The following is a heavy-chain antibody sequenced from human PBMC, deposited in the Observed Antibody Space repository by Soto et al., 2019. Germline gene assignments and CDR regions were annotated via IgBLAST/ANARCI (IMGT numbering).Heavy chain of an antibody. V-gene: IGHV3-23*01. Sequence: EEQLLESGGGLVQPGGSLRLSCAASGFSFSSYGMSWVRQAPGKGLEWVSGISGGGDSTYYADSVKGRFTISRDKSKNRLYLQMNSLRAEDTAVYYCARGQDAYVDSDVWFDPWGQGALVSVSS. CDR3: ARGQDAYVDSDVWFDP. J-gene: IGHJ5*02. CDR1: GFSFSSYG. CDR2: ISGGGDST. D-gene: IGHD4-17*01.